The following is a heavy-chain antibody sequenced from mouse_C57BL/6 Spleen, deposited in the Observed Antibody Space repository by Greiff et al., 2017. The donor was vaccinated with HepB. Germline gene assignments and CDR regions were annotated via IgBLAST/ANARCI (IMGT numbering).Heavy chain of an antibody. CDR2: IYPGSGST. J-gene: IGHJ2*01. V-gene: IGHV1-55*01. Sequence: QVQLQQPGAELVKPGASVKMSCKASGYTFTSYWITWVKQRPGQGLEWIGDIYPGSGSTNYNEKFKSKATLTVDKSSSTAYMQLSSLTSEDSAVYYCARWDSSGAVDYWGQGTTLTVSS. CDR1: GYTFTSYW. CDR3: ARWDSSGAVDY. D-gene: IGHD3-2*02.